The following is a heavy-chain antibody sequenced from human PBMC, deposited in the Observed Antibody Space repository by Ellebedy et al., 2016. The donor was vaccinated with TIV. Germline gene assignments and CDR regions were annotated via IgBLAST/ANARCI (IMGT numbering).Heavy chain of an antibody. D-gene: IGHD5-24*01. CDR1: GGSISSSSSY. CDR2: IYYSGST. J-gene: IGHJ3*02. Sequence: SETLSLTCTVSGGSISSSSSYWGWIRQPPGKGLEWIGSIYYSGSTYYNPSLKSRVTISGDTSKNQFSLKLNSVTAAGTAVYYCASLDPELAPRFDACDIWGQGTMVTVSS. V-gene: IGHV4-39*07. CDR3: ASLDPELAPRFDACDI.